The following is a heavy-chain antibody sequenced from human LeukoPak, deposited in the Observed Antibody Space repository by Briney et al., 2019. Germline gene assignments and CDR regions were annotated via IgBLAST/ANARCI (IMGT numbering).Heavy chain of an antibody. CDR2: MNPNSGNT. Sequence: ALVKVSCKASGYTFINHDINWVRQTTGQGLEWMGWMNPNSGNTGYAQKFQGRVTMTRTTSMSTAYMELNSLRSEDTAVYYCARGYWSGYSYNWFDPWGQGTLVTVSS. D-gene: IGHD3-3*01. CDR1: GYTFINHD. V-gene: IGHV1-8*01. CDR3: ARGYWSGYSYNWFDP. J-gene: IGHJ5*02.